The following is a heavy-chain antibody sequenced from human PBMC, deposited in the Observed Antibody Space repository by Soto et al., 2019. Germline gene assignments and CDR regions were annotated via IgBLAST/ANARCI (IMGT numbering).Heavy chain of an antibody. CDR3: AADPQYYYDSSGYQNWFDP. D-gene: IGHD3-22*01. CDR1: GYTFTAYA. V-gene: IGHV1-3*01. J-gene: IGHJ5*02. Sequence: ASVKVSCKASGYTFTAYALHWVRQAPGHRLEWIGWINAGNGDTKYSQKFQERVTINRDMSTSTAYMELSSLRSEDTAVYYCAADPQYYYDSSGYQNWFDPWGQGTLVTVSS. CDR2: INAGNGDT.